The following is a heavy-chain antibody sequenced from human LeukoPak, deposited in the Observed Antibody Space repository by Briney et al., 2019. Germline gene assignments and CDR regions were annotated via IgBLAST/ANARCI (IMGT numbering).Heavy chain of an antibody. CDR2: ISGYTGNT. D-gene: IGHD2-2*01. J-gene: IGHJ4*02. Sequence: GASVKVSCKTSGYTFTSYDTSWVRQAPGQGLEWMGCISGYTGNTNYAQNLQDRVTMTTDTSTSTAYMELRSLRSDDTAVYYCARWGGTYQTYFDYWGQGTLVTVSS. CDR1: GYTFTSYD. V-gene: IGHV1-18*01. CDR3: ARWGGTYQTYFDY.